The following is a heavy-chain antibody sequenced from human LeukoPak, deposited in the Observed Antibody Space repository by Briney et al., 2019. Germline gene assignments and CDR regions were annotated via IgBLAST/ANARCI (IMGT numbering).Heavy chain of an antibody. D-gene: IGHD1-26*01. J-gene: IGHJ4*02. CDR3: ARGGGSYSGSYSRAFDY. Sequence: SETLSLTWTVSGGSISSYYWSWIRQPPGKGLEWIGYIYYSGSTNYNPSLKSRVTISVDTSKNQFSLKLSSVTAADTAVYYCARGGGSYSGSYSRAFDYWGQGTLVTVSS. V-gene: IGHV4-59*01. CDR1: GGSISSYY. CDR2: IYYSGST.